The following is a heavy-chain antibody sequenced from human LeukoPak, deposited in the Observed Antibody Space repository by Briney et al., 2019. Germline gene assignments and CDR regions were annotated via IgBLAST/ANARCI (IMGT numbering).Heavy chain of an antibody. Sequence: SEPVSLTCTVSGGSISSYYWSWIRQPPGKELEWIGYIYYSGSTNSNPSLKGRFTISVDTSKNQFSLKLSSVTAADTAVYYCARDRSYDSNYGMDVWGHGTLGTVSS. D-gene: IGHD3-22*01. CDR3: ARDRSYDSNYGMDV. CDR2: IYYSGST. V-gene: IGHV4-59*01. J-gene: IGHJ6*02. CDR1: GGSISSYY.